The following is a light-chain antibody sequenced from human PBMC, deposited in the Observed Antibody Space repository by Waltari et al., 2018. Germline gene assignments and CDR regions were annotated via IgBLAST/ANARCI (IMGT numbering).Light chain of an antibody. CDR2: GAS. CDR1: QSVGTK. Sequence: EIVMTQSPATLSVSPGDSATLSCRATQSVGTKLAWYQQKPGRAPGLLIYGASARATGIPDRFSGRGSGTEFTLTITSLQSEDFAIYYCQQYNDLPLTFGQGTRLDIK. V-gene: IGKV3-15*01. J-gene: IGKJ5*01. CDR3: QQYNDLPLT.